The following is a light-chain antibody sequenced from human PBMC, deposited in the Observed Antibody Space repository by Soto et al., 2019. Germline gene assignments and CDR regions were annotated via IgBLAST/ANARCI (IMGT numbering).Light chain of an antibody. CDR1: QSIRNY. CDR3: QQTYGTLGT. V-gene: IGKV1-39*01. Sequence: DIQMTQSPSSLSASVGDRVTITCRAGQSIRNYLNWYQQTPGKAPRLLIYAASSLQSGVPSRFSGSGSGIHFTLTITSLQPEDFATYYCQQTYGTLGTFGPGTKVDIK. J-gene: IGKJ3*01. CDR2: AAS.